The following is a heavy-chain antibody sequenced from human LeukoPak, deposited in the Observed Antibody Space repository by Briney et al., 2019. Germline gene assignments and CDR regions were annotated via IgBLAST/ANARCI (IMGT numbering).Heavy chain of an antibody. V-gene: IGHV3-30-3*01. CDR1: GFNFSFSI. CDR3: ATEGHSSGWAGTFDI. D-gene: IGHD6-25*01. Sequence: PGGSPRLSCEASGFNFSFSIMHWVRQAPGKGLEWVAVISYDGSIKVYAESVKGRFTISRDNSENTLYLQMNSLKFEDTAVYYCATEGHSSGWAGTFDIWGQGTMVTISS. J-gene: IGHJ3*02. CDR2: ISYDGSIK.